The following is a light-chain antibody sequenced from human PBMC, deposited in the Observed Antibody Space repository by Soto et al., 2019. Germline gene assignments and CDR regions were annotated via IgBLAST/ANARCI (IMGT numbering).Light chain of an antibody. CDR3: QQRSNCPPYT. V-gene: IGKV3-11*01. J-gene: IGKJ2*01. Sequence: EIVLTQSPATLSLSPGERATLSCRASQSVSSYLAWYQQKPGQAPRLLIYDASNRATGIPARFSGSGSGTEFTLTISSLEPEDFAVYYCQQRSNCPPYTFGQGTKLEIK. CDR1: QSVSSY. CDR2: DAS.